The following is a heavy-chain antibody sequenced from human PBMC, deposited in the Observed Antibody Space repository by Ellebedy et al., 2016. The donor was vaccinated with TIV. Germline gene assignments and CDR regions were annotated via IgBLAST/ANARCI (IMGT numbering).Heavy chain of an antibody. CDR1: GFTFSSHG. CDR2: IWFDGSQQ. D-gene: IGHD7-27*01. Sequence: GGSLRLSXAASGFTFSSHGMHWVRQAPGKGLEWVAVIWFDGSQQYYADSVKGRFTISRDNSKKTLFLQMSRLRAEDTATYYCAKVKTVTGDVGAFDVWGRGTMVSVS. CDR3: AKVKTVTGDVGAFDV. V-gene: IGHV3-33*03. J-gene: IGHJ3*01.